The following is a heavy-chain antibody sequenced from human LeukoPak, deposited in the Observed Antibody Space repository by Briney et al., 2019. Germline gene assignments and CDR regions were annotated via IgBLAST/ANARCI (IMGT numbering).Heavy chain of an antibody. CDR2: ISAYNGNT. CDR3: AREFKSNYYYYMDV. J-gene: IGHJ6*03. Sequence: ASVKVSCKASGYTFTSYGINWVRQAPGQGLEWMGWISAYNGNTNYAQKLQGRVTMTRSTSISTAYMELSSLRSEDTAVYYCAREFKSNYYYYMDVWGKGTTVTISS. CDR1: GYTFTSYG. V-gene: IGHV1-18*01.